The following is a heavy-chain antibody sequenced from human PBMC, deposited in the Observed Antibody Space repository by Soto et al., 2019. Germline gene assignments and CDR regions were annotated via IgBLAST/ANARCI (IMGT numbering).Heavy chain of an antibody. CDR3: ARWVRFLELFSENYFDY. V-gene: IGHV4-59*01. CDR1: GGSISSYY. Sequence: QVQLQESGPGLVKPSESLSLTCTVSGGSISSYYWSWIRQPPGKGLEWIGNIYYSGITNYNPSLKSRVIISIDTSKNQFSLKLSSVTAVDTAVYYCARWVRFLELFSENYFDYWGQGTLVTVSS. J-gene: IGHJ4*02. CDR2: IYYSGIT. D-gene: IGHD3-3*01.